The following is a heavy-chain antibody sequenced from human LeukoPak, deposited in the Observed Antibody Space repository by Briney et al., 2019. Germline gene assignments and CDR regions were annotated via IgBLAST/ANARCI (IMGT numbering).Heavy chain of an antibody. CDR3: AREFSGSYYY. CDR1: GYTFTGYY. CDR2: INPNSGGT. Sequence: PVASVKVSCKASGYTFTGYYMHWVRQAPGQGLEWMGWINPNSGGTKYAQKFQGRVTMTRNTSISTAYMELSSLRSEDTAVYYCAREFSGSYYYWGQGTLVTVSS. V-gene: IGHV1-2*02. D-gene: IGHD1-26*01. J-gene: IGHJ4*02.